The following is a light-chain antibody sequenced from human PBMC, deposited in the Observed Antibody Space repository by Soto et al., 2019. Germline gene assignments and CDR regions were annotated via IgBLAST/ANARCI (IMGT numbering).Light chain of an antibody. CDR2: GAS. J-gene: IGKJ1*01. V-gene: IGKV3-15*01. CDR1: QSVSSSY. Sequence: EVVLTQSPGTLAFSRGEIATLSCRASQSVSSSYLAWYQHRPGQAPRLLIYGASSRATGSPARFSGSGSGTEFTLTISSLQSEDFAVYYCQQYNNWPPWTFGQGTKVDIK. CDR3: QQYNNWPPWT.